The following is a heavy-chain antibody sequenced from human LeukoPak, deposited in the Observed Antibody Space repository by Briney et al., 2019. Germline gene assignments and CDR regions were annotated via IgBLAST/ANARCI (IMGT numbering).Heavy chain of an antibody. CDR2: IDQRGST. CDR3: ARGDFYNYGKPFDS. Sequence: NPSETLSLTCTVSGYSISSGYYWGWIRQPPGKGLQWIASIDQRGSTYYNPSLKSRVTISVDTSKNQFSLRLTSVTAADTAVYYCARGDFYNYGKPFDSWGQGTLVTGSS. J-gene: IGHJ4*02. V-gene: IGHV4-38-2*02. D-gene: IGHD5-18*01. CDR1: GYSISSGYY.